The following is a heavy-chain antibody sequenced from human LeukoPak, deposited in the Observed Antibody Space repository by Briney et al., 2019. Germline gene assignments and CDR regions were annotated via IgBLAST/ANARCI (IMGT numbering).Heavy chain of an antibody. J-gene: IGHJ4*02. D-gene: IGHD3-3*01. CDR3: AKDFWSGYYPNY. Sequence: SGGSLTLSCAASGFTFSSYAMTWVRQAPGQGLEWVSGNSGSGGSTYYADSVKGRFTISRDNSKNTLYLQMNSLRAEDTAVYYCAKDFWSGYYPNYWGQGTLVTVSS. V-gene: IGHV3-23*01. CDR2: NSGSGGST. CDR1: GFTFSSYA.